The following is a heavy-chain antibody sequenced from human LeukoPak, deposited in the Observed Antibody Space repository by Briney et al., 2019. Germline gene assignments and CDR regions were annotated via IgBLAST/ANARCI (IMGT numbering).Heavy chain of an antibody. Sequence: SETLSLTCTVSGGSISSYYWSWIRQPPGKGLEWIGYIYYSGSTNYNPSLKSRVTISVDTSKNQFSLKLSSVTAADTAVYYCARGREGLYGDYVYYYYYYGMDVWGQGTTVTVSS. V-gene: IGHV4-59*12. CDR2: IYYSGST. CDR1: GGSISSYY. D-gene: IGHD4-17*01. J-gene: IGHJ6*02. CDR3: ARGREGLYGDYVYYYYYYGMDV.